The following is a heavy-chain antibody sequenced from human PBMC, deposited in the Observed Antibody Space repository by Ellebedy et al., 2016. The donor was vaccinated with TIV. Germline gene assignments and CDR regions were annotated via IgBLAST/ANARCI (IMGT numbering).Heavy chain of an antibody. Sequence: SETLSLTCAVSGGSISGGGYSWSWIRQPPGKGLEWIGYLFHSGRPYYNPSLKSRVTISEDKSKNQFSLKLSSVTAADTAVYYCARVASSSFSYGLDVWGQGTPVTVSS. CDR3: ARVASSSFSYGLDV. V-gene: IGHV4-30-2*01. CDR2: LFHSGRP. J-gene: IGHJ6*02. D-gene: IGHD2-15*01. CDR1: GGSISGGGYS.